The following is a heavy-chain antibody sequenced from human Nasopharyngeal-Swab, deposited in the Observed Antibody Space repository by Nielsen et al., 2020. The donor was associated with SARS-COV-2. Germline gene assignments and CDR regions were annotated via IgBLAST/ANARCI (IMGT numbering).Heavy chain of an antibody. CDR3: ARDNLDYGDYNPEDYYYYYGMDV. J-gene: IGHJ6*02. CDR2: IWYDGGNK. CDR1: GFTFSSYG. V-gene: IGHV3-33*01. Sequence: GGSLRLSCAASGFTFSSYGMHWVRQAPGKGLEWVAVIWYDGGNKYYADSVKGRFTISRDNSKNTLYLQMNSLRAEDTAVYYCARDNLDYGDYNPEDYYYYYGMDVWGQGTTVTVSS. D-gene: IGHD4-17*01.